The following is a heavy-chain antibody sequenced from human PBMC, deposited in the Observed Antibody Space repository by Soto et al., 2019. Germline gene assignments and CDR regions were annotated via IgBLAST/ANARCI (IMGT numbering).Heavy chain of an antibody. CDR3: AREDAWYSSSWYQGAFDY. Sequence: SETLSLTCTVSGGSISSGGYYWSWIRQHPGKGLEWIGYIYYSGSTYYNPSLKSRVTISVDTSKNQFSLKLSSVTAADTAVYYCAREDAWYSSSWYQGAFDYWGQGTLVTVSS. J-gene: IGHJ4*02. CDR2: IYYSGST. V-gene: IGHV4-31*03. CDR1: GGSISSGGYY. D-gene: IGHD6-13*01.